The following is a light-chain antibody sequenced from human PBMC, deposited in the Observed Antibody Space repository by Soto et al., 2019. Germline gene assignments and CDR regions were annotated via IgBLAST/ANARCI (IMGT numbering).Light chain of an antibody. Sequence: QSVLTQSPSASGTPGQRVTISCSGSSSNIGSNYVYWYRQLPGTAPKLLIYSDTQRPSGVPDRFSGSQSGTSASLAISGLRSEDEADYYCSAWDGSLSGRVFGGGTKVTVL. CDR1: SSNIGSNY. V-gene: IGLV1-47*02. J-gene: IGLJ2*01. CDR2: SDT. CDR3: SAWDGSLSGRV.